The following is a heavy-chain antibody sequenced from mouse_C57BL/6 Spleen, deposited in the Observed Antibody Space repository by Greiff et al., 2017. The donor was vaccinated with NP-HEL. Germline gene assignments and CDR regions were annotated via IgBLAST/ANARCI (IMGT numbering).Heavy chain of an antibody. V-gene: IGHV1-22*01. CDR1: GYTFTDYN. J-gene: IGHJ2*01. CDR3: ARGILELLRYYFDY. D-gene: IGHD1-1*01. Sequence: VHVKQSGPELVKPGASVKMSCKASGYTFTDYNMHWVKQSHGKSLEWIGYINPNNGGTSYNQKFKGKATLTVNKSSSTAYMELRSLTSEDSAVYYCARGILELLRYYFDYWGQGTTLTVSS. CDR2: INPNNGGT.